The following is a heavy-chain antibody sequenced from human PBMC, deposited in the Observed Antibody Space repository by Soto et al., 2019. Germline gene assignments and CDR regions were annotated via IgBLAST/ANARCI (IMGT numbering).Heavy chain of an antibody. J-gene: IGHJ4*02. CDR2: IYYSGST. CDR3: ARHVDQAAAGNIPDY. D-gene: IGHD6-13*01. Sequence: QLQLQESGPGLVKPSETLSLTCTVSGGSISSSSYYWDWIRQPPGKGLEWIGSIYYSGSTYYNPSLKSRVTISVDTSKNQFSLKLSSVTAADTAVYYCARHVDQAAAGNIPDYWGQGTLVTVSS. CDR1: GGSISSSSYY. V-gene: IGHV4-39*01.